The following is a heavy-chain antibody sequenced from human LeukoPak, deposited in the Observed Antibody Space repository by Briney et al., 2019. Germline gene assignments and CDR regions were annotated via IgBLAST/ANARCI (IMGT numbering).Heavy chain of an antibody. Sequence: PSETLSLTCTVSGGSISSGGYYWSWIRQHPGKGLEWIGYIYYSGSTYYNPSLKSRVTISVDTSKNQLSLKLSSVTAADTAVYYCARGDNWNYVFYWGQGTLVTVSS. CDR3: ARGDNWNYVFY. CDR2: IYYSGST. V-gene: IGHV4-31*03. D-gene: IGHD1-7*01. J-gene: IGHJ4*02. CDR1: GGSISSGGYY.